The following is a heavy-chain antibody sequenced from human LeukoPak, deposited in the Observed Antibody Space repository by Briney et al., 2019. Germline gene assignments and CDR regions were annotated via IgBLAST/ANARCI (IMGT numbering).Heavy chain of an antibody. D-gene: IGHD3-10*01. Sequence: SETLSLTCSVSDGSINTISDYWGWVRQPPGKGLEWIGEINHSGSTNYNPSLKSRVTISVDTSKNQFSLKLSSVTAADTAVYYCARSYYYGSGSPDYWGQGTLVTVSS. CDR1: DGSINTISDY. V-gene: IGHV4-39*07. J-gene: IGHJ4*02. CDR3: ARSYYYGSGSPDY. CDR2: INHSGST.